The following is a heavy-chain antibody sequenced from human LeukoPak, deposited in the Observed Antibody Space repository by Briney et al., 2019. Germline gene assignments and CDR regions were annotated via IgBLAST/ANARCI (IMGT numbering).Heavy chain of an antibody. CDR2: ISSSGSTI. V-gene: IGHV3-11*01. D-gene: IGHD4-23*01. J-gene: IGHJ4*02. CDR1: GFIFSDQY. Sequence: PGGSLRLSCAASGFIFSDQYMSWIRQAPGKGLEWVSHISSSGSTIYYADSVKGRFTISRDNAKNSLYPQMNSLRAEDTAVYYCARELRDYGGSYWGQGTLVTVSS. CDR3: ARELRDYGGSY.